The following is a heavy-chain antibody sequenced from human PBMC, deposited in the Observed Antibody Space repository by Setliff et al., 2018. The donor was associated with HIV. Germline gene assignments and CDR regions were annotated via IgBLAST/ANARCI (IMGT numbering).Heavy chain of an antibody. CDR2: IYYSGNT. CDR1: GGSIKSSSYY. J-gene: IGHJ5*02. V-gene: IGHV4-39*07. Sequence: SETLSLTCTVSGGSIKSSSYYWGWIRQPPGKGLEWIGSIYYSGNTYYNPSLKSRVTTSTDTSRNQFSLRLSSVTAADTAVYYCASVGSGWSHNWFDPWGQGTLVTVSS. D-gene: IGHD6-19*01. CDR3: ASVGSGWSHNWFDP.